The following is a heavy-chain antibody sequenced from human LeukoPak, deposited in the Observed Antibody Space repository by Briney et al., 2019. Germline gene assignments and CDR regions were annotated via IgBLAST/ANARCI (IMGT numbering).Heavy chain of an antibody. V-gene: IGHV5-51*01. CDR1: GYSFTSYW. D-gene: IGHD3-22*01. Sequence: GESLKISCKGSGYSFTSYWIGWVRQMPGKVLEWTGSIYPGDSDTRYSPSFQGQVTISADKSISTAYLQWSSLKASDTAMYYCARSYYYDSRGSRDWFDPWGQGTLVTVSS. CDR3: ARSYYYDSRGSRDWFDP. CDR2: IYPGDSDT. J-gene: IGHJ5*02.